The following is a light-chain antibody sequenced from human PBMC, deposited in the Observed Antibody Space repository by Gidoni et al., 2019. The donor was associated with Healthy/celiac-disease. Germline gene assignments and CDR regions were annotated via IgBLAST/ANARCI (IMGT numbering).Light chain of an antibody. CDR3: QSYDSSLSAHVV. V-gene: IGLV1-40*01. CDR2: ANS. Sequence: QSVLTQPPSVSGAPGQRVTIPCTGSSSNIGAGYDVHWYRHLPGTDPKLLIYANSNRPSGVPDRFSGSKSGTSASLAITGLQAEDEADYYCQSYDSSLSAHVVFGGGTKLTVL. J-gene: IGLJ2*01. CDR1: SSNIGAGYD.